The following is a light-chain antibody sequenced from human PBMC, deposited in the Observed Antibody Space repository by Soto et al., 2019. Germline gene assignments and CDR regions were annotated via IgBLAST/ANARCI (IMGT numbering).Light chain of an antibody. CDR3: QQYNNWPPVT. CDR1: QSVSSN. J-gene: IGKJ1*01. V-gene: IGKV3-15*01. Sequence: EIVMTQSPATLSVSPGERATLSCRASQSVSSNLAWYQQKPGQAPRLLFYGASPRATVIPARFSGSGSGTEFTLSISSMQSEDFAVYYWQQYNNWPPVTLGQGTKVESK. CDR2: GAS.